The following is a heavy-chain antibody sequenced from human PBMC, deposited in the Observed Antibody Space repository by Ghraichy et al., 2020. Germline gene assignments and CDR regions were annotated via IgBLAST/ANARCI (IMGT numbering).Heavy chain of an antibody. CDR1: GGSISTNNW. J-gene: IGHJ6*02. V-gene: IGHV4/OR15-8*01. D-gene: IGHD3-10*01. CDR3: ARATWFGEGYGMDV. Sequence: ETLSLTCVVSGGSISTNNWWTWVRQPPGKGLEWIGEIYHSGSTNYNPSLKSRATISVDKSRNHFSLKLSSVTAAETAVYFCARATWFGEGYGMDVWGQGTTVTVSS. CDR2: IYHSGST.